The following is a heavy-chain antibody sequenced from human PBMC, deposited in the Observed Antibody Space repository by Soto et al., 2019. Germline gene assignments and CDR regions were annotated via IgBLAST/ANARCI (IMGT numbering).Heavy chain of an antibody. Sequence: QLQLQESGSGLVKPSQTLSLTFAVSGGSISSGGYSWSWIRQPPGKGLAWIGYIYHSGSTYYNPSLKSRVTITVDRSKNQFSLKLSSVTAADTAVYYCARFYGDYANWFDPWGQGTLVTVSS. J-gene: IGHJ5*02. CDR2: IYHSGST. CDR1: GGSISSGGYS. CDR3: ARFYGDYANWFDP. V-gene: IGHV4-30-2*01. D-gene: IGHD4-17*01.